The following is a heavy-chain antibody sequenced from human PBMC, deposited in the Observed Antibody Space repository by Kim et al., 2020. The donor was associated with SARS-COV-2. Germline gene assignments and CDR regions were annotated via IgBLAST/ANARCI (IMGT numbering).Heavy chain of an antibody. D-gene: IGHD6-19*01. CDR1: GYSFTSYW. CDR2: IYPGDSDT. Sequence: GESLKISCKGSGYSFTSYWIGWVRQMPGKGLEWMGIIYPGDSDTRYSPSFQGQVTISADKSISTAYLQWSSLKASDTAMYYCARGAVAGKKVGATVNAWGQGTMVTVSS. V-gene: IGHV5-51*01. CDR3: ARGAVAGKKVGATVNA. J-gene: IGHJ3*01.